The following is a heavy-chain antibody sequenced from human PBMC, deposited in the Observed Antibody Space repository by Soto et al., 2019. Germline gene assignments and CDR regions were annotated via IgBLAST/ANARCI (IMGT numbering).Heavy chain of an antibody. CDR1: GFAFNIYA. J-gene: IGHJ4*02. CDR2: ITSSGTT. Sequence: EVQLLESGGGLVQPGGSLRLSCAASGFAFNIYAMSWVRQAPGKGLEWVSGITSSGTTHYADSVKGRLTISRDNSKNTLFLQMNILRAEDSAVYYCAKDEGGTNFVSDYWGQGTLVTVSS. CDR3: AKDEGGTNFVSDY. V-gene: IGHV3-23*01. D-gene: IGHD1-1*01.